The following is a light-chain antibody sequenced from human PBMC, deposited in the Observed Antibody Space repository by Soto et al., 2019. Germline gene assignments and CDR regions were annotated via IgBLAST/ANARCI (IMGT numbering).Light chain of an antibody. Sequence: EIVMTQSPATLSVSPGDRATLSCRASQSVGNDLAWYQQKPGQPPRLLIYDASTRATGIPARFSGSQSGTEFTLTISSLLSEDFAVYFCQQYNNWPLTFGGGTKVDIK. V-gene: IGKV3D-15*01. CDR2: DAS. CDR1: QSVGND. CDR3: QQYNNWPLT. J-gene: IGKJ4*01.